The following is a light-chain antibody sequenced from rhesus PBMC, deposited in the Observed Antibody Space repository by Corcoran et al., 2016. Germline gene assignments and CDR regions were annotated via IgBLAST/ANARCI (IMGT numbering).Light chain of an antibody. CDR3: QQHNSYPLT. Sequence: DIQMTQSPSSLSASVGDRVTITCRASQGISSYLAWYQQKPGKALKLLIDTASTLQSGVPSRFSGIGSGTDFTLTISSLQPEDFATYYCQQHNSYPLTFGGGTKVELK. CDR1: QGISSY. CDR2: TAS. J-gene: IGKJ4*01. V-gene: IGKV1-25*01.